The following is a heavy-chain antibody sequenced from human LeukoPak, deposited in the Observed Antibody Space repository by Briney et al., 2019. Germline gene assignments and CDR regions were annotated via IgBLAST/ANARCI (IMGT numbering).Heavy chain of an antibody. V-gene: IGHV3-9*03. CDR3: AKDKGPTGDAFDI. J-gene: IGHJ3*02. CDR2: ISWNGGFI. D-gene: IGHD1-14*01. Sequence: GGSLRLSCAASGFTFGDFAMHRVRLAPGKGLEWASGISWNGGFIDYADSVKGRFTISRDNAKNSLYLEMSSLTTEDMALYYCAKDKGPTGDAFDIWGQGTMVTVSS. CDR1: GFTFGDFA.